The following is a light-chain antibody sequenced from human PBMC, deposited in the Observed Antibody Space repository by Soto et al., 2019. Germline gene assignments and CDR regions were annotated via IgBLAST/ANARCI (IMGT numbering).Light chain of an antibody. J-gene: IGKJ1*01. V-gene: IGKV1-5*01. Sequence: DIQMTQSPSTLSSSVGYRFTITCRASQSIGRFLAWYQHQPGKDPKLLIYDDSTLESGVPSRFRGTGSGTEFAFSITSLQPEDFGTYYCPQCYMGWTLGTGTKLDLK. CDR1: QSIGRF. CDR2: DDS. CDR3: PQCYMGWT.